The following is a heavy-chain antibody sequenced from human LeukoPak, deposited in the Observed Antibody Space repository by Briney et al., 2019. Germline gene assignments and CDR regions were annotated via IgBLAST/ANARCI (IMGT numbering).Heavy chain of an antibody. CDR1: GFSFSAAW. Sequence: PGGSLRLSCEASGFSFSAAWMTWVRQAPGKGLEWVATIKNDGSDKYYVDSVKGRFTVSRYNAKNSVYLQMNSRRVEDTAVYYCVNLGYSDGGQGTLVTVSS. V-gene: IGHV3-7*01. CDR3: VNLGYSD. J-gene: IGHJ4*02. D-gene: IGHD5-12*01. CDR2: IKNDGSDK.